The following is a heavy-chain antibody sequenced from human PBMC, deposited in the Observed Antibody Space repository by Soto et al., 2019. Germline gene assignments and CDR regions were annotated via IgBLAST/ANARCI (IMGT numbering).Heavy chain of an antibody. V-gene: IGHV1-69*01. Sequence: QVQLVQSGAEVKKPGSSVKVSCKASGGTFSSYAISWVRQAPGQGLEWMGGIIPIFGTANYAQKFQGRVTITADESTSTAYMELSSLRSEDTAVYYCAREGYCSGGSCYSDDFDYWGQGTLVTVSS. CDR3: AREGYCSGGSCYSDDFDY. CDR1: GGTFSSYA. J-gene: IGHJ4*02. D-gene: IGHD2-15*01. CDR2: IIPIFGTA.